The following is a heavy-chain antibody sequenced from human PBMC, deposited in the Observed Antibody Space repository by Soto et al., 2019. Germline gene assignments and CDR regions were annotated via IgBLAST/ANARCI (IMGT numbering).Heavy chain of an antibody. CDR2: LWFDGSNE. V-gene: IGHV3-33*06. CDR1: VFPFSRYD. D-gene: IGHD3-10*01. J-gene: IGHJ6*02. CDR3: AKVLYASESFDSEEAPYGMDV. Sequence: GSLRLSCAASVFPFSRYDMHWVRQAPGKGLEWVAVLWFDGSNEYYADSVQGRFTISRDNSKNTLYLQMDSLRAEDTAVYYCAKVLYASESFDSEEAPYGMDVWGQGTTVTVSS.